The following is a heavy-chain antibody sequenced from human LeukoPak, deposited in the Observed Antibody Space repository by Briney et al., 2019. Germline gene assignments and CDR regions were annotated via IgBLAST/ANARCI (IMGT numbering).Heavy chain of an antibody. CDR1: GFTFSSYS. V-gene: IGHV3-48*01. Sequence: GGSLRLSCAASGFTFSSYSMNWVHQAPGKGLEWVSCISSSSSTIYYADSLKGRFTISRDDAENSLYLQMNSLRAEDTAVYYCARDSSVTAAPIDYWGQGTLVTVSS. CDR2: ISSSSSTI. J-gene: IGHJ4*02. CDR3: ARDSSVTAAPIDY. D-gene: IGHD2-2*01.